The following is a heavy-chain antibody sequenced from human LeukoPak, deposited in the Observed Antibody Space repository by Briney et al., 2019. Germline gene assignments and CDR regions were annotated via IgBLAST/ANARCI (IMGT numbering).Heavy chain of an antibody. CDR3: AAAFDDNTGYYFPLGWFDP. D-gene: IGHD3-22*01. J-gene: IGHJ5*02. CDR1: GFSFTNSV. CDR2: VVVGSGNT. V-gene: IGHV1-58*01. Sequence: SVKVSCKTSGFSFTNSVVQWVRQARGQRLEWIGWVVVGSGNTDYAPKFQERVTITRDISTSTVFMELRGLRSEDTAVYYCAAAFDDNTGYYFPLGWFDPWGQGALVTVSS.